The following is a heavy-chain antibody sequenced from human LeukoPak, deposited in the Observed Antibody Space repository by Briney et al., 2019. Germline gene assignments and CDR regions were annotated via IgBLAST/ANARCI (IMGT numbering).Heavy chain of an antibody. J-gene: IGHJ3*02. D-gene: IGHD3-16*02. CDR3: ASLNMITFGGVIVAAGAFDI. V-gene: IGHV4-34*01. Sequence: PSETLSLTCAVYGGSFSGYYWSWIRQPPGKGLEWIGEINHSGSTNYNPSLKSRVTISVDTSKNQFSLKLSSVTAADTAVYYCASLNMITFGGVIVAAGAFDIWGQGTMVTVSS. CDR2: INHSGST. CDR1: GGSFSGYY.